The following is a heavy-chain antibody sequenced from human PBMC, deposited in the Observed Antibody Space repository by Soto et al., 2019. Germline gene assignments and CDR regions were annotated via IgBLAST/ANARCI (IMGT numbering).Heavy chain of an antibody. CDR3: ARGAATYYHGFDV. CDR1: GGSMCVYV. D-gene: IGHD6-25*01. Sequence: SWSLALSCTVSGGSMCVYVWGWIRKPPGKGLELIGYIFDSGSTNYNPSLKSRLTISLDTSKNQFFLNLRSVTAADTAVYSCARGAATYYHGFDVWGQGTPVTVSS. J-gene: IGHJ6*02. CDR2: IFDSGST. V-gene: IGHV4-59*01.